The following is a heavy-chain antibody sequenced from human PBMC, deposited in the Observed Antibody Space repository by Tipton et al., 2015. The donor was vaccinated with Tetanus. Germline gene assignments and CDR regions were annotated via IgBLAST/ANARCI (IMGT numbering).Heavy chain of an antibody. D-gene: IGHD3-10*01. J-gene: IGHJ4*02. V-gene: IGHV4-34*01. CDR3: ATRKITMVRGYYFDY. Sequence: TLSLTCAVYGGSFSGYYWSWIRQPPGKGLEWIGEINHSGSTNYNPSLKSRVTISVDTSKNQFSLKLSSVTAADTAVYYCATRKITMVRGYYFDYWGQGTLVTVSS. CDR1: GGSFSGYY. CDR2: INHSGST.